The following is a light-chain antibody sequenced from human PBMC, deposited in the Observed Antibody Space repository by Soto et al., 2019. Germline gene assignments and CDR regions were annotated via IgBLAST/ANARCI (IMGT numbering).Light chain of an antibody. CDR3: QQYNDWPPLT. CDR1: QSVSSSY. V-gene: IGKV3-20*01. J-gene: IGKJ4*01. Sequence: EIVLMQSPGTLSLSPGERATLSCMASQSVSSSYLAWYQQKPGQAPRLLIYGASSRATGIPDRFSGSGSGTDFTLTISSLQSEDFAIYYCQQYNDWPPLTFGGGTKVDIK. CDR2: GAS.